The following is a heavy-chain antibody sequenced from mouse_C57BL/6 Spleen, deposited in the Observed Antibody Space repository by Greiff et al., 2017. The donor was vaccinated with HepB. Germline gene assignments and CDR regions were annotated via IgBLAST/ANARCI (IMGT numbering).Heavy chain of an antibody. CDR1: GYTFTSYW. Sequence: QVQLQQPGTELVKPGASVKLSCKASGYTFTSYWMHWVKQRPGQGLEWIGNINPSNGGTNYNEKFKSKATLTVDKSSSTAYMHLSSLTSEDSAVYYCARSRYYYYGSSYGGFDYWGQGTTLTVSS. CDR2: INPSNGGT. D-gene: IGHD1-1*01. J-gene: IGHJ2*01. CDR3: ARSRYYYYGSSYGGFDY. V-gene: IGHV1-53*01.